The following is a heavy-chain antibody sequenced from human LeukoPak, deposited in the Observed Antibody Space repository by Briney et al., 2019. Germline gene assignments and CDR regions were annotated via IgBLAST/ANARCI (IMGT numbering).Heavy chain of an antibody. J-gene: IGHJ4*02. CDR1: GFTFSNYW. CDR3: ARDEFDGYNLGPSIY. CDR2: IKEDGSDE. Sequence: GGSLRLSCAASGFTFSNYWMTWVRQAPGKGLEWVANIKEDGSDENYADSVKGRFTVSRDDSRSTLYLQMNSLKTDDTAVYFCARDEFDGYNLGPSIYWGQGTLVTVSS. V-gene: IGHV3-7*01. D-gene: IGHD5-24*01.